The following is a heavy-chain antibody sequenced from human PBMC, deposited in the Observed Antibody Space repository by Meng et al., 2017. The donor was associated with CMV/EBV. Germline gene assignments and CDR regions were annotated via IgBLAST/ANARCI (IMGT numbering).Heavy chain of an antibody. Sequence: GESLKISCAASGFTFSSYEMNWVRQAPGRGLEWVSYIGSSGSTRYYADSVKGRFTISRDNAKNSLYLQMNSLRAEDTAVYYCARNEGSSLGYWGQGTLVTVSS. V-gene: IGHV3-48*03. CDR2: IGSSGSTR. CDR1: GFTFSSYE. CDR3: ARNEGSSLGY. J-gene: IGHJ4*02. D-gene: IGHD2-15*01.